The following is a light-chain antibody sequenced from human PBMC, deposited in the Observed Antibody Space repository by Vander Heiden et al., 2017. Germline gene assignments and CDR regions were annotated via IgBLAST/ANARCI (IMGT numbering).Light chain of an antibody. CDR3: QQYNNWPLFT. J-gene: IGKJ3*01. V-gene: IGKV3-15*01. CDR2: GAS. Sequence: EIVMPQLPATLSVSPGERATLSCRASQSVSSNLAWYQQKPGQAPGLLIYGASTRATGIPARFSGSGSGTEFTLTISSLQSEDFAVYYCQQYNNWPLFTFGPGTKVDI. CDR1: QSVSSN.